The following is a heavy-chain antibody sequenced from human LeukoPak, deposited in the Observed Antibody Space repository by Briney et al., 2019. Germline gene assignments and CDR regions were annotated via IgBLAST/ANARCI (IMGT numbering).Heavy chain of an antibody. CDR1: GYTFTSYY. J-gene: IGHJ4*02. CDR3: ARERDYYYDSSGYYWVY. V-gene: IGHV1-46*01. CDR2: INPSGGST. Sequence: ASVKVSCKASGYTFTSYYMHWVRQAPGQGLEWMGIINPSGGSTSYAQRFQGRVTMTRDTSTSTVYMELSSLRSEDTAVYYCARERDYYYDSSGYYWVYWGQGTLVTVSS. D-gene: IGHD3-22*01.